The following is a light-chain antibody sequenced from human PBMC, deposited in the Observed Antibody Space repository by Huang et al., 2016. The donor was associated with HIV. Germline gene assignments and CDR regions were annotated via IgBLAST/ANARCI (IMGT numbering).Light chain of an antibody. CDR2: WAS. CDR1: QCILDNSNNRRS. Sequence: DIVMVQSPDSLVISLGERATINCKSGQCILDNSNNRRSLAWCQQKPGQTPKLLIYWASTREAGVPDRFSGNGSRTDFTLTISSLQAEDVAVYYCQQYYSTPWTFGQGTKPEI. V-gene: IGKV4-1*01. CDR3: QQYYSTPWT. J-gene: IGKJ2*02.